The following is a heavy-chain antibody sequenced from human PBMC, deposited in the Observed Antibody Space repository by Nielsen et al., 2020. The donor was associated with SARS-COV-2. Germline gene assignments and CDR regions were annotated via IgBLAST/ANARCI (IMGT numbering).Heavy chain of an antibody. J-gene: IGHJ2*01. Sequence: SETLSLTCTVSGGSISTYYWSWIRQSPGKGVEWIAQVYYSGRTDYNPSLSLERRVTISVDTSKNQVSLQSSSVTAADTALYYCARQRGRGWYFDLWGRGTLVTVSS. CDR2: VYYSGRT. CDR1: GGSISTYY. D-gene: IGHD3-16*01. CDR3: ARQRGRGWYFDL. V-gene: IGHV4-59*08.